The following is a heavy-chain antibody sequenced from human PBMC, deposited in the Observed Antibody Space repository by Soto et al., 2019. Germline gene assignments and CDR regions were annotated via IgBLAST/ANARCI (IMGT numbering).Heavy chain of an antibody. Sequence: EVQVVESGGGLVKPGGSLRRSCKFSFSMYSMDCVRQATGNGLEWVASISRGGAFIKYPDSMKGRLTISRDNAKNAVSLQMDGLRVEDTPMYYCTRDHGGSYDSWFDPGGRVTLVTVAS. CDR1: SFSMYS. D-gene: IGHD1-26*01. V-gene: IGHV3-21*01. CDR3: TRDHGGSYDSWFDP. CDR2: ISRGGAFI. J-gene: IGHJ5*02.